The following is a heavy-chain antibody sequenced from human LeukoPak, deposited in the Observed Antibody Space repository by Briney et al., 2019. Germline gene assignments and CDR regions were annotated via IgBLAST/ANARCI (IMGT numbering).Heavy chain of an antibody. Sequence: SETLSLTCSVSGYSISSAYYWGWIRPPPGKGLEWIGTMYHSGGTNYNPSLKSRVTISVDTSKNQFSLKLSSVTAADTAVYFCARGFRGDNFDYWGQGTLVTVSS. J-gene: IGHJ4*02. CDR3: ARGFRGDNFDY. V-gene: IGHV4-38-2*02. CDR2: MYHSGGT. CDR1: GYSISSAYY. D-gene: IGHD7-27*01.